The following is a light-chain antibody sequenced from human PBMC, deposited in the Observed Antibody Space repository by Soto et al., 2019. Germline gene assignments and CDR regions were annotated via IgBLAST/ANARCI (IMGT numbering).Light chain of an antibody. CDR2: GTS. V-gene: IGKV3-15*01. CDR3: QQYTTWSSIT. Sequence: EIVMTQSPATLSVSPGERVTLSCRASQSISSNLAWYQQKPGQAPSLLMYGTSTRAPGIPARFSGSGSGTEFTLTISSLQSEDFAVYYCQQYTTWSSITFGQGTRLEIK. J-gene: IGKJ5*01. CDR1: QSISSN.